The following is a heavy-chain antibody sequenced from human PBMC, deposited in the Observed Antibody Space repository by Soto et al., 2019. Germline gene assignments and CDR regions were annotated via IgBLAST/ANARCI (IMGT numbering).Heavy chain of an antibody. CDR2: IYYSGST. J-gene: IGHJ3*02. CDR3: ARGRYNWNQGAFDI. Sequence: SETLSLTCTVSGGSISSNDYYWSWIRQPPGKGLEWIGYIYYSGSTYYNPSLKSRVTISADTSKTQFSLKLTSVSAADTAVYYCARGRYNWNQGAFDIWGQGTVVTVSS. D-gene: IGHD1-20*01. V-gene: IGHV4-30-4*01. CDR1: GGSISSNDYY.